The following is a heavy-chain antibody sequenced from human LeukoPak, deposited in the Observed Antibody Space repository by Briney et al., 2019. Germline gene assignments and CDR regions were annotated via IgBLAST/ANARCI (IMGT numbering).Heavy chain of an antibody. CDR3: ASSAYYYYGMDV. V-gene: IGHV4-4*02. Sequence: SETLSLTCAVSGGSISNSNWWSWVRQPPGKGLEWIGEIYHSGNTNYNPSLKSRVTISVDKSKNQFSLKLSSVTAADTAVYYCASSAYYYYGMDVWGQGTTVTVSS. CDR2: IYHSGNT. J-gene: IGHJ6*02. CDR1: GGSISNSNW.